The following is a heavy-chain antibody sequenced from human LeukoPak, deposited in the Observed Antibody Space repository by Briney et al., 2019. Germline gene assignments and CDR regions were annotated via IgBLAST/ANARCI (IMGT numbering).Heavy chain of an antibody. CDR2: ISSSSSDI. J-gene: IGHJ4*02. Sequence: GGSLRLSCAASGFTFSNYWMHWVRQAPGKGLVWVSSISSSSSDIYYADSLKGRFTISRDNAKNSLYLQMNSLRAEDTAVYYCAKRGPGSPQSGKYYFDYWGQGTLVTVSS. D-gene: IGHD3-10*01. V-gene: IGHV3-21*01. CDR1: GFTFSNYW. CDR3: AKRGPGSPQSGKYYFDY.